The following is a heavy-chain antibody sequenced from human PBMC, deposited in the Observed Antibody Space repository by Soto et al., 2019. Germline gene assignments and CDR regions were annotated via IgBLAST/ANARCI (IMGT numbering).Heavy chain of an antibody. Sequence: TGGSLRLSCAASGFTFSSYAMHWVRQAPGKGLEYVSAISSNGGSTYYANSVKGRFTISRDNSKNTLYLQMGSLRAEDMAVYYCARNSYYDILTGYDFDYWGQGTLVTVSS. V-gene: IGHV3-64*01. CDR1: GFTFSSYA. CDR2: ISSNGGST. D-gene: IGHD3-9*01. CDR3: ARNSYYDILTGYDFDY. J-gene: IGHJ4*02.